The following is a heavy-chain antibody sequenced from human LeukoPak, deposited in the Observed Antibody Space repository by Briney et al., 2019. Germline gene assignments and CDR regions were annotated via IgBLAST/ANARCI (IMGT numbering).Heavy chain of an antibody. CDR3: ARGRGWGTFDI. CDR1: GFPFSSYD. CDR2: IGTAGDT. D-gene: IGHD3-10*01. J-gene: IGHJ3*02. Sequence: GGSLRLSCAASGFPFSSYDMHWVRQCTGKGLEWVSAIGTAGDTYYPGSVKGRFTTSRENAKNSLYLQMNSLRVGDTAVYYCARGRGWGTFDIWGQGTMVTVSS. V-gene: IGHV3-13*04.